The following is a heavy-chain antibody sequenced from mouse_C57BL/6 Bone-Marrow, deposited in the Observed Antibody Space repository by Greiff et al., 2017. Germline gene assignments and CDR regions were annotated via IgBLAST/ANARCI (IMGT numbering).Heavy chain of an antibody. CDR2: IRNKANGYTT. D-gene: IGHD5-1*01. Sequence: EVHLVESGGGLVQPGGSLSLSCAASGFTFTDYYMSWVRQPPGKALEWLGFIRNKANGYTTEYSASVKGRFTISRDNSQSILYLQMNALRAEDSATYYCARYYSGFDYWGQGTTLTVSS. J-gene: IGHJ2*01. CDR3: ARYYSGFDY. CDR1: GFTFTDYY. V-gene: IGHV7-3*01.